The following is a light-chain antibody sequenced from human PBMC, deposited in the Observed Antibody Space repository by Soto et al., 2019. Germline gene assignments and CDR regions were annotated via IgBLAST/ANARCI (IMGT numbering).Light chain of an antibody. Sequence: VMTQSPDTLSASPGERVSLSCRASQSVSSNLAWYQQKPGQAPRLLIYGVSSRATGIPDRFSGSGSGTDFTLTISSLEPEDFAVYYCQQRSKWPLTFGGGTKVDIK. CDR3: QQRSKWPLT. V-gene: IGKV3-11*01. J-gene: IGKJ4*01. CDR1: QSVSSN. CDR2: GVS.